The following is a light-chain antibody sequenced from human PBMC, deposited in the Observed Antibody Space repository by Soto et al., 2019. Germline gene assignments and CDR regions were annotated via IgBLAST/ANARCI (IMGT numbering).Light chain of an antibody. J-gene: IGKJ2*02. V-gene: IGKV3-11*01. CDR1: QSVSNS. CDR3: QQRSTWPWT. Sequence: PGERATLSCRASQSVSNSLAWYLQRPGQAPRLLIYEASKRATGIPASFSGSGSGTDFTLTISSLESEDFAVYYCQQRSTWPWTFGQGTNLEI. CDR2: EAS.